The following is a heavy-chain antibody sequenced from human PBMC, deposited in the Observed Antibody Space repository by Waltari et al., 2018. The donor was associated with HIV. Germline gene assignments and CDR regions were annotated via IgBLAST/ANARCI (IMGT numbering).Heavy chain of an antibody. J-gene: IGHJ4*02. CDR3: AKDKGGVTYIFDY. CDR2: ISYDGSKK. Sequence: QVQLVESGGGVVQPGRSLRLSCAASGLPFSSYGMHWVRQAPGKGVGGGAVISYDGSKKDYADAVKGRFTICRDNSKNTLDLQMNILRAEDTAVYYCAKDKGGVTYIFDYWGQGTLVTVSS. D-gene: IGHD1-1*01. CDR1: GLPFSSYG. V-gene: IGHV3-30*18.